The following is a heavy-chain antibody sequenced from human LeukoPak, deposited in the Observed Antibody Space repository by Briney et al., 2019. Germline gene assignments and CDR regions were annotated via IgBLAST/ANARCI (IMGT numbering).Heavy chain of an antibody. CDR2: ISSSGSTI. Sequence: GGSLRLSCAASGFTFSSYEMNWVRQAPGKGLEWVSYISSSGSTIHYADSVKGRFTISRDNAKNSLYLQMNSLRAEDTAVYYCARDTAMVIDIWGQGTMVTVSS. V-gene: IGHV3-48*03. J-gene: IGHJ3*02. D-gene: IGHD5-18*01. CDR1: GFTFSSYE. CDR3: ARDTAMVIDI.